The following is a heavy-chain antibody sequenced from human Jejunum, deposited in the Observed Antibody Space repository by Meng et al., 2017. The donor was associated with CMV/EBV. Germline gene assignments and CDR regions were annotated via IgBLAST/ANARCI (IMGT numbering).Heavy chain of an antibody. J-gene: IGHJ4*02. CDR3: VVGSNFDY. Sequence: SPYSGGPYSSTSSSWASRRQPPGKGLTWIGTFYYSEGPYSNPSLTGRITISVATSKIQFSLKLSSVTATDTALYYCVVGSNFDYWGQGIRVTVSS. D-gene: IGHD1-26*01. V-gene: IGHV4-39*01. CDR1: GGPYSSTSSS. CDR2: FYYSEGP.